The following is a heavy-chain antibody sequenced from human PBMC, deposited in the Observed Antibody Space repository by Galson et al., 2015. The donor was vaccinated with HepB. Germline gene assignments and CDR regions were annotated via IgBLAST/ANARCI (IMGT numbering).Heavy chain of an antibody. CDR3: ARGGHIVVVTAILD. CDR1: GYTFTSYA. CDR2: INAGNGNT. Sequence: SVKVSCKASGYTFTSYAMHWVRQAPGQRLEWMGWINAGNGNTKYSQKFQGRVTITRDTSASTAYMELSSLRSEDTAVYYCARGGHIVVVTAILDWGQGTLVTVSS. J-gene: IGHJ4*02. V-gene: IGHV1-3*01. D-gene: IGHD2-21*02.